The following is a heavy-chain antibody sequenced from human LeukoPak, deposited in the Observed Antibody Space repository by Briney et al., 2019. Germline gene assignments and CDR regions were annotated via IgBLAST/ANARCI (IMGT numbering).Heavy chain of an antibody. D-gene: IGHD3-22*01. V-gene: IGHV3-20*04. CDR2: INWNGGST. Sequence: TGGSLRLSCAASGFTFDDYGMSWVRQAPGKGLEWVSGINWNGGSTGYADSVKGRFTISRDNSKNTLYLQMNSLRAEDTAVYYCAREGYTHSGYYSYYYYYYMDVWGKGTTVTVSS. CDR3: AREGYTHSGYYSYYYYYYMDV. CDR1: GFTFDDYG. J-gene: IGHJ6*03.